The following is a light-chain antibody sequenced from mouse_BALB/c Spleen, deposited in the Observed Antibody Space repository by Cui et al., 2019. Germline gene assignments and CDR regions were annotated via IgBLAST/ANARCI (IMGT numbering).Light chain of an antibody. CDR3: HQYHRSPLT. J-gene: IGKJ5*01. CDR1: PSVSSSY. CDR2: STS. V-gene: IGKV4-74*01. Sequence: QIVLTQSPAIMPASLGERVTMTCTASPSVSSSYLHWYQQKPGSSPKLWIYSTSNLASGVPARFGGSGSGTSYSLTISSMEAEDAATYYCHQYHRSPLTFGAGTKLELK.